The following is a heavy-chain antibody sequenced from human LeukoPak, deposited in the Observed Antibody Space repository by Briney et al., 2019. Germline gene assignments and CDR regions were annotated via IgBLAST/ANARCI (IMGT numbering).Heavy chain of an antibody. CDR3: ARGGGRWLQFEVFDY. D-gene: IGHD5-24*01. V-gene: IGHV5-51*01. CDR2: IYPGDSDT. Sequence: GESLKISCKGSGYSFTSYWIGWVRQMPGKGLEWMGIIYPGDSDTRYSPSFQGQVTISADKSISTAYLQWSSLKASDTAMYYCARGGGRWLQFEVFDYWGQGTLVTVSS. CDR1: GYSFTSYW. J-gene: IGHJ4*02.